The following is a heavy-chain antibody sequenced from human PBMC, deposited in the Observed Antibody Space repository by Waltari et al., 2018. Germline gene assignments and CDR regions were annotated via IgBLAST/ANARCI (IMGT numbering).Heavy chain of an antibody. CDR2: IYYSGST. D-gene: IGHD3-10*01. CDR1: GGSISSGGYY. Sequence: QVQLQESGPGLVKPSQTLSLTCTVSGGSISSGGYYWSWIRQHPGKGLEWIGYIYYSGSTYYNPSLKSRVTISVDTSKNQFSLKLSSVTAADTAVYYCARDARVYGSGKIDYWGQGTLVTVSS. J-gene: IGHJ4*02. V-gene: IGHV4-31*03. CDR3: ARDARVYGSGKIDY.